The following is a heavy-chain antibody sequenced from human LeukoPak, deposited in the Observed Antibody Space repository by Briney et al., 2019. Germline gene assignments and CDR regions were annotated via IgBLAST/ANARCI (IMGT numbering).Heavy chain of an antibody. V-gene: IGHV5-51*01. CDR2: IYPGDSDT. D-gene: IGHD3-9*01. CDR1: GYSFTSYW. J-gene: IGHJ4*02. Sequence: GESLQISCKGSGYSFTSYWIGWVRQMPGKGLEWMGIIYPGDSDTRYSPSFQGQVTISADKSISTAYLQWSSLKASDTAMYYCARQASYGDILAGYSHPDYWGQGTLVTVSS. CDR3: ARQASYGDILAGYSHPDY.